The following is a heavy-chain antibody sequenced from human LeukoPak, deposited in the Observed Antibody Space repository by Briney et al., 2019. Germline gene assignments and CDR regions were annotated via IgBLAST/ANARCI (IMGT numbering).Heavy chain of an antibody. CDR3: ARDRESSSGWSINFDY. CDR1: GYIFTSYG. Sequence: ASVKVSCKTSGYIFTSYGISWVRQAPGQGLEWMGWISGYNGNTNYVQKLQGRVIMTTDTSTSTAYMELSSLRSEDTAVYYCARDRESSSGWSINFDYWGQGTLVTVSS. CDR2: ISGYNGNT. V-gene: IGHV1-18*01. J-gene: IGHJ4*02. D-gene: IGHD6-19*01.